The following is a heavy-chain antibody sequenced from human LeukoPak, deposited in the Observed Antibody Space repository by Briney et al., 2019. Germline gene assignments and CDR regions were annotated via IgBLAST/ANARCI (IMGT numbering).Heavy chain of an antibody. CDR3: ARDPGLITLVVSATELDY. V-gene: IGHV1-18*01. J-gene: IGHJ4*02. CDR2: ISGYDDNT. CDR1: GYTFKNSG. D-gene: IGHD2-21*02. Sequence: GASVKVSCKTSGYTFKNSGITWVRQAPGQGLEWMGWISGYDDNTNYAQNLQGRVSMTTDRSTRTAYMELRSLTPDDTAIYYCARDPGLITLVVSATELDYWGQGTLVTVAS.